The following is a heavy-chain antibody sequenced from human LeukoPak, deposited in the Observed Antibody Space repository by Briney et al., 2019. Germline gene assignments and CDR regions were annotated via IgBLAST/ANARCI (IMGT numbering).Heavy chain of an antibody. V-gene: IGHV3-30*01. CDR1: GFTFSSYA. J-gene: IGHJ4*02. CDR2: ISYDGSNK. Sequence: GGSLRLSCAAFGFTFSSYAMHWVRQAPGKGLEWVAVISYDGSNKYYADSVKGRFTISRDNSKNTLYLQMNSLRAEDTAVYYCASKAMIVVSDQDYWGQGTLVTVSS. CDR3: ASKAMIVVSDQDY. D-gene: IGHD3-22*01.